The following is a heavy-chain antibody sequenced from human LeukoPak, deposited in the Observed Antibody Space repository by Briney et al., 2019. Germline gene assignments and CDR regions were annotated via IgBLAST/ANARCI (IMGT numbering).Heavy chain of an antibody. V-gene: IGHV3-23*01. Sequence: GGSLRLSCAASGFTFNNYAMTWVRQAPGKWLEWVSTISGSGDSTHYADSVKGRFTISRDNSKNMLYLQMNSLRVEDTAIYYCVKGCSYTSCYTSDYWGQGTLVTVSS. CDR2: ISGSGDST. D-gene: IGHD2-2*02. J-gene: IGHJ4*02. CDR1: GFTFNNYA. CDR3: VKGCSYTSCYTSDY.